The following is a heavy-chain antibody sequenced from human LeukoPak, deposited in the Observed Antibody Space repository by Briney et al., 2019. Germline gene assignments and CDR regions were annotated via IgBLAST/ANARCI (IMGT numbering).Heavy chain of an antibody. CDR3: ARVRTHPRTPRGYSYGRYYMDV. J-gene: IGHJ6*03. D-gene: IGHD5-18*01. CDR1: GGSISSSGYY. Sequence: NPSETLSLTCTVSGGSISSSGYYWGWIRQPPGKGLEWIGSIYYGGSTYYNPSLKSRVTISVDASKNQFSLKLSSVTAADTAVYYCARVRTHPRTPRGYSYGRYYMDVWGKGTTVTVSS. V-gene: IGHV4-39*01. CDR2: IYYGGST.